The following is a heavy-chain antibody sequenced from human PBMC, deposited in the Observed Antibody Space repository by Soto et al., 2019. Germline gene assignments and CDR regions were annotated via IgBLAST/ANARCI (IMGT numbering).Heavy chain of an antibody. CDR2: IDPSDSYV. Sequence: GETLKISCQASGYSFTAYWITWVRQMPGKGLEWMATIDPSDSYVDYSPSFRGHVTFSVDRSITTVYLQWNSLKASDSAMYFCTRRASSSFYHFDFWGQGALVTVSS. CDR1: GYSFTAYW. CDR3: TRRASSSFYHFDF. J-gene: IGHJ4*02. D-gene: IGHD2-2*01. V-gene: IGHV5-10-1*01.